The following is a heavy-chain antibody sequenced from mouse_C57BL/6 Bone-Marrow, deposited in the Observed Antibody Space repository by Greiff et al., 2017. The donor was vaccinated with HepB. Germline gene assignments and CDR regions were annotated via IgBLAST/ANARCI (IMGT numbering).Heavy chain of an antibody. J-gene: IGHJ3*01. V-gene: IGHV2-6*01. CDR3: ATLLAWFAY. Sequence: VMLVESGPGLVAPSQCLSITCTVSGFSLTSYGVDWVRQSPGKGLEWLGVIWGVGSTNYNSALKSRLSISKDNSKSQVFLKMNSLQTDDTAMYYCATLLAWFAYWGQGTLVTVAA. D-gene: IGHD6-1*01. CDR1: GFSLTSYG. CDR2: IWGVGST.